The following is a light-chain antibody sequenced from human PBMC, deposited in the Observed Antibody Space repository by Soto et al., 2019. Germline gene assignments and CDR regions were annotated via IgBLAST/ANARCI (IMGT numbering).Light chain of an antibody. J-gene: IGKJ2*01. CDR3: QKRRDWLPLEF. CDR1: QSVSSY. CDR2: DAS. V-gene: IGKV3-11*01. Sequence: EIVLTQSPDTLSLSPGERATLSCRASQSVSSYLAWYQQKPGQAPRLLIYDASNRATGIPARFSGSGSGTDFSLTISSLEPEDFAGYCCQKRRDWLPLEFFGQGTKLEIK.